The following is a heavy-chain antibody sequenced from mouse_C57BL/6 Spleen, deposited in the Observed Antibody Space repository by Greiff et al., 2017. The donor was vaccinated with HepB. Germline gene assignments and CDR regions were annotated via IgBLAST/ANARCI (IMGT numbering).Heavy chain of an antibody. V-gene: IGHV1-81*01. D-gene: IGHD2-3*01. Sequence: QVQLKQSGAELARPGASVKLSCKASGYTFTSYGISWVKQRTGQGLEWIGEIYPRSGNTYYNEKFKGKATLTADKSSSTAYMELRSLTSEDSAVYFCARRDYDGAMDYWGQGTSVTVSS. CDR3: ARRDYDGAMDY. CDR2: IYPRSGNT. J-gene: IGHJ4*01. CDR1: GYTFTSYG.